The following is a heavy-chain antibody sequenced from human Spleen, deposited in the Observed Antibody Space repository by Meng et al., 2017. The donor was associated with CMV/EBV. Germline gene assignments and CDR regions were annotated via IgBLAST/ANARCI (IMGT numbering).Heavy chain of an antibody. V-gene: IGHV4-61*01. J-gene: IGHJ6*02. CDR1: GGSVSSGSYY. CDR3: ARAPLGGGYFDYYSYGMDL. CDR2: IYYSGTT. Sequence: SETLSLTCTVSGGSVSSGSYYWSWIRQPPGKGLEWIGYIYYSGTTKSNPSLRSRATILMDTSTNQFSLRLSSVTAADTAVYYCARAPLGGGYFDYYSYGMDLWGQGTTVTVSS. D-gene: IGHD3-16*01.